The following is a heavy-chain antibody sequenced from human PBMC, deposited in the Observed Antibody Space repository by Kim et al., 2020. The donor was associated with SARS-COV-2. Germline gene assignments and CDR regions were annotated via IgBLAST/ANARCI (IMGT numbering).Heavy chain of an antibody. J-gene: IGHJ4*02. Sequence: DSVQGRFTISRDNSKNTLYLQKNSLRAEDTAGYYCSKAFSRGCSYGSFDYWGQGTLVTVSS. V-gene: IGHV3-23*01. D-gene: IGHD5-18*01. CDR3: SKAFSRGCSYGSFDY.